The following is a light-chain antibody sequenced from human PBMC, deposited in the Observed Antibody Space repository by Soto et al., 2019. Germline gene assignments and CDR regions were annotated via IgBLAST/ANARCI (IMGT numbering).Light chain of an antibody. CDR3: QQYNNWPPA. V-gene: IGKV3-15*01. CDR1: QSVSGN. Sequence: EIVMAQSPATLSVSPGERATLSCRASQSVSGNLSWYQQKPGQAPRLLIYGASTRATGIPARFSGSGSGTEFTLTISSLQSEDFAVYYCQQYNNWPPAFGQGTKVEIK. CDR2: GAS. J-gene: IGKJ1*01.